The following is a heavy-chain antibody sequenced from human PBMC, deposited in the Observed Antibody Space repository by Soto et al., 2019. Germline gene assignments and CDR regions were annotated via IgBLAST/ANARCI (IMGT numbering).Heavy chain of an antibody. CDR1: GGSISSYY. J-gene: IGHJ4*02. CDR3: ARATVTTAGFDY. Sequence: NPSETLSLTCTVSGGSISSYYWSWIRQPPGKGLEWIGYIYYSGSTNYNPSLKSRVTISVDTSKNQFSLKLSSVTAADTAVYYCARATVTTAGFDYWGQGTLVTVSS. D-gene: IGHD4-17*01. CDR2: IYYSGST. V-gene: IGHV4-59*01.